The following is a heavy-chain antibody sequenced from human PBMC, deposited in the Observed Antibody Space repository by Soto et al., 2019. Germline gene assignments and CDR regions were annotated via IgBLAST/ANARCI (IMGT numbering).Heavy chain of an antibody. CDR2: ITHSGST. D-gene: IGHD4-17*01. CDR1: GGSFSGYY. V-gene: IGHV4-34*01. Sequence: QVQLQQWGAGLLKPSETLSLTCAVYGGSFSGYYWSWIRQPPGKGLEWIGEITHSGSTNYNPFLKSRVTISVDTSKNQFSLKLSSVTAADTAVHYCASSKIYGDYSGWFDPWGQGTLVTVSS. CDR3: ASSKIYGDYSGWFDP. J-gene: IGHJ5*02.